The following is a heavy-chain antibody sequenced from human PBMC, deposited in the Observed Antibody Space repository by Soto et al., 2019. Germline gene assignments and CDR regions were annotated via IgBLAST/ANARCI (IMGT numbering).Heavy chain of an antibody. J-gene: IGHJ6*02. Sequence: RLEWLGWIVVGSGNTHYAQKFQERVTITRDMSKITAYMELSSLRSEDTAVYYCAAGLGAAAGYYYGMDVWGQGTTVTVSS. CDR3: AAGLGAAAGYYYGMDV. CDR2: IVVGSGNT. V-gene: IGHV1-58*01. D-gene: IGHD6-25*01.